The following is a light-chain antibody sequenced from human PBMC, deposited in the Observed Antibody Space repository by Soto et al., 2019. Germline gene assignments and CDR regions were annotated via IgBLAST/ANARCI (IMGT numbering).Light chain of an antibody. CDR1: QSIYKW. V-gene: IGKV1-5*01. CDR3: QQYNSYPYT. J-gene: IGKJ2*01. CDR2: DAS. Sequence: DIPMTQSPSSVSASIGDRVTISCRASQSIYKWLVWYQQKPGKAPKLLLYDASSLESGVPSRFSGSGSGTECTLTISRLQPDDFAPYYCQQYNSYPYTFGQGTKLEIK.